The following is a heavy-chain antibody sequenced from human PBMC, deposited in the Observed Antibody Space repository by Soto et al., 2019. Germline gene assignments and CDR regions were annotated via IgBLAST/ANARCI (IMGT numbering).Heavy chain of an antibody. CDR3: ARHSVVVTAPYYFDY. J-gene: IGHJ4*02. D-gene: IGHD2-21*02. CDR2: ISGYNGNT. Sequence: ASVKVSCKASGYTFISYGISWARQAPGQGLEWMGWISGYNGNTNYAQKFQDRVTMTTDTSTSTAYMELKSLRSDDTAVYYCARHSVVVTAPYYFDYWGQGTLVTVSS. CDR1: GYTFISYG. V-gene: IGHV1-18*01.